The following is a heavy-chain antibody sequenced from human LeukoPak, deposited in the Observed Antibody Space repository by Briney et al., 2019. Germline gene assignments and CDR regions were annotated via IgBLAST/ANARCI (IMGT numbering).Heavy chain of an antibody. CDR1: GFTFSSYA. D-gene: IGHD1-26*01. CDR2: ISYDGINK. J-gene: IGHJ5*02. CDR3: AKDRRYKGIVGATIGPWFDP. V-gene: IGHV3-30-3*01. Sequence: GGSLRLSCAASGFTFSSYAMHWVRQAPGKGLGWVAVISYDGINKYYADSVKGRFTISRDNSKNTLYLQMNSLRAEDTAVYYCAKDRRYKGIVGATIGPWFDPWGQGTLVTVSS.